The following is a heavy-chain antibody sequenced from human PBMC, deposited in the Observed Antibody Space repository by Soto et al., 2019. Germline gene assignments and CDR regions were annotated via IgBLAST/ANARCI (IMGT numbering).Heavy chain of an antibody. CDR1: GFTFSSYA. D-gene: IGHD5-18*01. Sequence: QVQLVESGGGVVQPGRSLRLSCAASGFTFSSYAMHWVRQAPGKGLEWVAVISYDGSNKYYADSVKGRFTISRDNSKNTLYLQMNSLRAEDTAVYYCASAPRYFWYFDLWGRGTLVTVSS. CDR2: ISYDGSNK. CDR3: ASAPRYFWYFDL. V-gene: IGHV3-30-3*01. J-gene: IGHJ2*01.